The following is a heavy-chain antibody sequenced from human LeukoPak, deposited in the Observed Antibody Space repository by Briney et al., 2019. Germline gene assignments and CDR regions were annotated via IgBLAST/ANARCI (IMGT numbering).Heavy chain of an antibody. CDR1: GFTFSSYA. V-gene: IGHV3-23*01. J-gene: IGHJ4*02. D-gene: IGHD6-19*01. Sequence: GGSLRLSCTASGFTFSSYAMSWVRQAPGKGLEWVSSINDGGGNTYYADSVRGRFTISRDNSRSTLYLQMNSLRAEDTAIYYCAKARGSSGWLPYFDYWGQGALVTVSS. CDR3: AKARGSSGWLPYFDY. CDR2: INDGGGNT.